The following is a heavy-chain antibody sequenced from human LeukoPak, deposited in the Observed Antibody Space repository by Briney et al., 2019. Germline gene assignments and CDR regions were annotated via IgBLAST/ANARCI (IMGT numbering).Heavy chain of an antibody. J-gene: IGHJ5*02. CDR1: GYTFTGYY. D-gene: IGHD6-19*01. CDR3: ARDLLAEAGTARSSWFDP. V-gene: IGHV1-2*02. Sequence: ASVKVSCEASGYTFTGYYMHWVRQAPGQGLEWMGWINPNSGGTNYAQKFQGRVTMTRDTSISTAYMELSRLRSDDTAVYYCARDLLAEAGTARSSWFDPWGQGTLVTVSS. CDR2: INPNSGGT.